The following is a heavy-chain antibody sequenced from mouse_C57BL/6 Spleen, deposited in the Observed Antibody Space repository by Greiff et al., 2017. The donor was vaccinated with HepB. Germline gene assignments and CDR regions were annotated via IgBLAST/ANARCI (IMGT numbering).Heavy chain of an antibody. CDR3: ARGGNPYYYAMDY. Sequence: VKLMESGAELVRPGASVKLSCKASGYTFTDYYINWVKQRPGQGLEWIARIYPGSGNTYYNEKFKGKATLTAEKSSSTAYMQLSSLTSEDSAVYFCARGGNPYYYAMDYWGQGTSVTVSS. CDR2: IYPGSGNT. J-gene: IGHJ4*01. V-gene: IGHV1-76*01. CDR1: GYTFTDYY. D-gene: IGHD2-1*01.